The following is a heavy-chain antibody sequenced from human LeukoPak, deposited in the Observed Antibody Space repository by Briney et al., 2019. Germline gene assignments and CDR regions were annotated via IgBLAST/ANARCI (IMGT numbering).Heavy chain of an antibody. D-gene: IGHD2-2*03. CDR1: GGSISSGDYY. CDR3: ATTGYCSSSSCYDFAFDI. J-gene: IGHJ3*02. Sequence: SETLSLTCTVSGGSISSGDYYWSWIRQPPGKVLELIRYIYYSGSTYYNPSLKSRVTISVDTSKNQFSLKLSSVTAADTAVYYCATTGYCSSSSCYDFAFDIRGQGTMVTVSS. V-gene: IGHV4-30-4*08. CDR2: IYYSGST.